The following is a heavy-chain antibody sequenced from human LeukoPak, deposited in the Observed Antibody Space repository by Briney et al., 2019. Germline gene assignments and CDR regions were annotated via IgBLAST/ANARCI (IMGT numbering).Heavy chain of an antibody. CDR1: GGSISSGGYS. V-gene: IGHV4-30-2*01. J-gene: IGHJ5*02. CDR2: IYHSGST. CDR3: ASLTFSGRGNWFDP. Sequence: SQTLSLTCAVSGGSISSGGYSWSWIRQPPGKGLEWIGYIYHSGSTYYNPSLKSRVTISVDRSKNQFSLKLSSGTAADTAVYYCASLTFSGRGNWFDPWGQGTLVTVSS. D-gene: IGHD3-10*01.